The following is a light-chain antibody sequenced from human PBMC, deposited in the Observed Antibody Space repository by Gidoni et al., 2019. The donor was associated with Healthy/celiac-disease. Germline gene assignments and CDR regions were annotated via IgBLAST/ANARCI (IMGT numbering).Light chain of an antibody. CDR1: QSVSSY. CDR3: QQRSNWPPWT. CDR2: DAS. J-gene: IGKJ1*01. Sequence: EIVLTQSPATLSLSPGERATRSCRASQSVSSYLAWYQQKPGQAPRLLIYDASNRATGIPARFSGSGSGTDFTLTISSLEPEDFAVYYCQQRSNWPPWTFGQXTKVEIK. V-gene: IGKV3-11*01.